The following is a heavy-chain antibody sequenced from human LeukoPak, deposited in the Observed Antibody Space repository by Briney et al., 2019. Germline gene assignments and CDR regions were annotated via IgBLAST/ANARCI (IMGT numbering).Heavy chain of an antibody. D-gene: IGHD3-3*02. CDR2: IYHSGST. J-gene: IGHJ6*03. CDR1: GYSISSGYY. Sequence: SETLSLTCTVSGYSISSGYYWGWIRQPPGKGLEWIGSIYHSGSTYYNPSLKSRVTISVDTSKNQFSLKLSSVTAADTAVYYCARAFYPGYYSYMAVWGKGTTVTVSS. V-gene: IGHV4-38-2*02. CDR3: ARAFYPGYYSYMAV.